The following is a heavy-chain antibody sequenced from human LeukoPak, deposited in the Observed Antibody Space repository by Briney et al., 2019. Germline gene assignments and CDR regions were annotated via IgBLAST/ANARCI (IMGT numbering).Heavy chain of an antibody. CDR1: GFTVSSNC. CDR2: IYTGGKT. J-gene: IGHJ4*02. CDR3: TTDPQRGYYLDY. V-gene: IGHV3-53*01. D-gene: IGHD5-24*01. Sequence: GGSLRLSCEASGFTVSSNCMTWVRQAPGGGLEWVSVIYTGGKTYYADSVKGRFTNSRDNSRNTLYLQMNSLRAEDTAVYYCTTDPQRGYYLDYWGQGTLVTVSS.